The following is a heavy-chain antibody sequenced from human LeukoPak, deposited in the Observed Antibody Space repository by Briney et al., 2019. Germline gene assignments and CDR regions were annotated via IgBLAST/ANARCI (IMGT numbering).Heavy chain of an antibody. J-gene: IGHJ6*02. CDR1: GFTFDDYA. CDR2: ISWNSGSI. CDR3: AKDLVPRYYYGMDV. D-gene: IGHD2-2*01. V-gene: IGHV3-9*01. Sequence: GRSLRLSCAASGFTFDDYALHWVRQAPGKGLERVSGISWNSGSIGYADSVKGRFTISRDNAKNSLYLQRNSLRAEDTALYYCAKDLVPRYYYGMDVWGQGTTVTVS.